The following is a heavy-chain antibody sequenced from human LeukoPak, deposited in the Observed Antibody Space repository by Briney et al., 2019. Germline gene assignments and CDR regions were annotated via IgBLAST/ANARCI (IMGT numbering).Heavy chain of an antibody. Sequence: RPSETLSLTCTVSGGSISYYYWSWIRQPPGKGLEWIGEINHSGSTNYNPSLKSRVTISVDTSKNQFSLKLSSVTAADTAVYYCARVGVIWDFDYWGQGTLVTVSS. CDR2: INHSGST. D-gene: IGHD3-10*01. CDR3: ARVGVIWDFDY. V-gene: IGHV4-34*01. CDR1: GGSISYYY. J-gene: IGHJ4*02.